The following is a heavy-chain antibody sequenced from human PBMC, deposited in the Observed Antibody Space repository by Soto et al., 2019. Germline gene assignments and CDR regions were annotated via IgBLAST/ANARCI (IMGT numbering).Heavy chain of an antibody. V-gene: IGHV4-34*01. J-gene: IGHJ4*02. CDR1: GGSFSGYY. CDR2: INHSGST. D-gene: IGHD4-17*01. CDR3: ARVGHGSTVTTFEY. Sequence: SETLSLTCAVYGGSFSGYYWSWIRQPPGKGLEWIGEINHSGSTNYNPSLKSRVTISVDTSKNQFSLKLSSVTAADTAVYYCARVGHGSTVTTFEYWGQGTLVTVSS.